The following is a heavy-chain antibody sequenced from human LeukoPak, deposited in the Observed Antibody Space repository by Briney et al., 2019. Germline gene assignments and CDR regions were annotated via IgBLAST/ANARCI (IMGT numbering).Heavy chain of an antibody. CDR2: INPNSGGT. CDR3: ARDGDYGGNPDP. CDR1: GYTFTGYY. J-gene: IGHJ5*02. Sequence: VASVKVSCKASGYTFTGYYMHWVRQTPGQGLEWMGWINPNSGGTNYAQKFQGRVTMTRDTSISTAYMELSRLRSDDTAAYYCARDGDYGGNPDPWGQGTLVTVSS. D-gene: IGHD4-23*01. V-gene: IGHV1-2*02.